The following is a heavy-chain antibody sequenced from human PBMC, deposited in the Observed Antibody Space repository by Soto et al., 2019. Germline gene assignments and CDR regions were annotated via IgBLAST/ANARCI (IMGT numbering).Heavy chain of an antibody. V-gene: IGHV1-18*01. J-gene: IGHJ4*02. CDR2: INVYNGNT. CDR3: ARALSLVAGERGHGY. D-gene: IGHD6-19*01. Sequence: ASVKGSCKASGYSFTTYGVYWLRQAPGQGPEWMGWINVYNGNTMYAQNLQGRVTMTTDTSTNTAYLELRSLRSDDTAVYYCARALSLVAGERGHGYCCQGPLVS. CDR1: GYSFTTYG.